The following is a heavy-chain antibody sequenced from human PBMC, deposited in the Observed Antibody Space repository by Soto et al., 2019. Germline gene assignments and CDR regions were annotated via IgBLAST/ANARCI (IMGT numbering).Heavy chain of an antibody. CDR3: AGRDDYGDYAGAFDI. Sequence: QVQLQESGPGLVKPSQTLSLTCTVSGGSISSGGYYWSWIRQHPGKGLEWIGYIYYSGSTYYNPYLTSRVTISVDASKNQFSLKLSSVTAADTAVYYCAGRDDYGDYAGAFDIWGQGTMVTVSS. D-gene: IGHD4-17*01. CDR2: IYYSGST. V-gene: IGHV4-31*03. J-gene: IGHJ3*02. CDR1: GGSISSGGYY.